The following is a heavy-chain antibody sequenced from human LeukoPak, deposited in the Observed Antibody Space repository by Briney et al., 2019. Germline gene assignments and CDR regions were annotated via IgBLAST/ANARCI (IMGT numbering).Heavy chain of an antibody. CDR2: IRFDGSSK. D-gene: IGHD3-10*01. CDR3: AKLFESGTYNNFFHY. Sequence: GGSLRLSCVASGFTFNTYDMHWVRQAPGKGLEWVAFIRFDGSSKYYADSVQGRFAISRDNSKNTLYLQMNSLRPEDTAIYYCAKLFESGTYNNFFHYWGQGTLVTVFS. V-gene: IGHV3-30*02. J-gene: IGHJ4*02. CDR1: GFTFNTYD.